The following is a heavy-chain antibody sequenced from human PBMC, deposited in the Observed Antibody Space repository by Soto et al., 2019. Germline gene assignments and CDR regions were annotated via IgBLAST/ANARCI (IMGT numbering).Heavy chain of an antibody. CDR3: ARGLINYDILTGYYSGFDY. J-gene: IGHJ4*02. D-gene: IGHD3-9*01. V-gene: IGHV1-69*04. CDR1: GYTFTSYA. CDR2: IIPILGIA. Sequence: SVKVSCKASGYTFTSYAMHWVRQAPGQGLEWMGRIIPILGIANYAQKFQGRVTITADKSTSTAYMELSSLRSEDTAVYYCARGLINYDILTGYYSGFDYWGQGTLATVS.